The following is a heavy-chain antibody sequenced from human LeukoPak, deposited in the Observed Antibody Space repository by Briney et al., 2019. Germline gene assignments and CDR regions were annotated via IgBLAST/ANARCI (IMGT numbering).Heavy chain of an antibody. CDR3: ASSVVIHLDY. CDR1: GGSFSGYY. CDR2: INHSGST. V-gene: IGHV4-34*01. Sequence: SETLSLTCAVYGGSFSGYYWSWIRQPPGEGLEWIGEINHSGSTNYNPSLKSRVTISVDTSKNQFSLKLSSVTAADTAVYYCASSVVIHLDYWGQGTLVTVSS. J-gene: IGHJ4*02. D-gene: IGHD3-22*01.